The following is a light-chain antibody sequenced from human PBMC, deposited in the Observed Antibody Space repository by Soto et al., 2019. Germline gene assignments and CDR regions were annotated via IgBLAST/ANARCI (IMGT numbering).Light chain of an antibody. V-gene: IGKV3D-15*01. CDR3: QQYNNWPPLT. CDR2: GAS. Sequence: EIVMTQSPATLSVSPGERATLSCRASQSVSSNLAWYQQKPGQAPRLLIYGASTRATGIPARFSGSGSGTEFTLTISSLKSEDFAFYYCQQYNNWPPLTFGGGTKVEIK. J-gene: IGKJ4*02. CDR1: QSVSSN.